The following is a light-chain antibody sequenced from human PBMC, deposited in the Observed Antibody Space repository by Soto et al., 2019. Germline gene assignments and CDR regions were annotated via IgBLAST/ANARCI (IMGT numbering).Light chain of an antibody. V-gene: IGLV6-57*04. CDR1: SGSIASNY. Sequence: NFMLTQPHSVSESPGKTVTISCTRSSGSIASNYVQWYQQRPGSAPTTVIYEDNQRPSGVPDRFSGSIDSSSNSASLTIFGLETEDEADYYCQSYDSTSLWVFGGGTKVTVL. CDR2: EDN. CDR3: QSYDSTSLWV. J-gene: IGLJ3*02.